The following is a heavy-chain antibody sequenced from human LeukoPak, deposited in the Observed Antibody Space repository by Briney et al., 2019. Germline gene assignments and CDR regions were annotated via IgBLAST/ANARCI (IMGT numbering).Heavy chain of an antibody. Sequence: GGSLRLSCAASGFTFSSYAMGGARQAPGKGREEVSANSGNGGSTYYADSSKDRFNDYRHTRDNSKNTLYLQMNSLRAEDTAVYYCAKPYCTGTSCYNYYYMDVWGKGTTVTVSS. CDR1: GFTFSSYA. CDR2: NSGNGGST. V-gene: IGHV3-23*01. D-gene: IGHD2-2*02. J-gene: IGHJ6*03. CDR3: AKPYCTGTSCYNYYYMDV.